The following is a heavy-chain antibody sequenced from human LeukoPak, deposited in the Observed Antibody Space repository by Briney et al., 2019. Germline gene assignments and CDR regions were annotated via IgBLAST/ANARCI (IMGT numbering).Heavy chain of an antibody. CDR3: ARGYPYYYYTAGGVDP. CDR1: GFTFSSYA. CDR2: ISYDGSNK. V-gene: IGHV3-30*04. D-gene: IGHD3-22*01. J-gene: IGHJ5*02. Sequence: GGSLRPSCAASGFTFSSYAMHWVRQAPGKGLEWVAVISYDGSNKYYADSVKGRFTISRDNSKNTLYLQMNSLRAEDTAVYYCARGYPYYYYTAGGVDPWGQGTLVTVSS.